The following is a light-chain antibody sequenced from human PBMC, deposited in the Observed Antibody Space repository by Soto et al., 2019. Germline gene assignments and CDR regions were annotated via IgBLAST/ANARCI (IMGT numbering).Light chain of an antibody. J-gene: IGLJ2*01. CDR3: SSYTSSSTLV. CDR2: LNSDGSH. V-gene: IGLV4-69*01. Sequence: QSVLTQSPSASASLGASVKLTCTLSSGHSTYAIAWHQQQPEKGPRFLMKLNSDGSHIKGDGIPDRLSGSSSGAERYLTISRLQTEDEADYYCSSYTSSSTLVFGGGTKLTVL. CDR1: SGHSTYA.